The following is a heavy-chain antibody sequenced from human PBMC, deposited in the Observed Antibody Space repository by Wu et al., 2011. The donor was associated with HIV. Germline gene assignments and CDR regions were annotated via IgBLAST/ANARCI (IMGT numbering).Heavy chain of an antibody. CDR2: IVPILGTS. V-gene: IGHV1-69*08. CDR1: GYTFTSFG. J-gene: IGHJ5*02. CDR3: ARDPLVQGRTWKTLNYFDP. D-gene: IGHD3-10*01. Sequence: QVQLVQSGAEVKKPGASVKVSCKASGYTFTSFGVTWLRQVPGHGLEWVGRIVPILGTSTAAQKFQDRVRFSADKSASTVYMELSSLTSGDTAVYYCARDPLVQGRTWKTLNYFDPWGQGTLIIVSA.